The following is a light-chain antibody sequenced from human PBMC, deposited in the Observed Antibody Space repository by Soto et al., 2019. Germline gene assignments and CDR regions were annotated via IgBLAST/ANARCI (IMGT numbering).Light chain of an antibody. J-gene: IGKJ1*01. CDR1: QSVSGN. V-gene: IGKV3-15*01. Sequence: IVMTQSPATVSASPGERVTLSCRASQSVSGNVAWYHQKPGQPPRLLVYGASTTATDIPARFFGSGSETDFTLTITRLQSEDFGTYNCQQFNSWPRTFGQGTKVEIK. CDR3: QQFNSWPRT. CDR2: GAS.